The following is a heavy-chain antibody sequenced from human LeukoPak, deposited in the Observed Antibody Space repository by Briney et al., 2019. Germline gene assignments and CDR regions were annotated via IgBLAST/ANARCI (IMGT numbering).Heavy chain of an antibody. Sequence: GGSLRLSCVASGVTFNNYWMSWVRQAPGQGLEGGSYISSSSSTIYYADSVKGRFTISRDNAKNSLYLQMNSLRAEDTAVYYCARGDCSGGSCYLSLTTIDYWGQGTLVTVSS. CDR3: ARGDCSGGSCYLSLTTIDY. CDR2: ISSSSSTI. V-gene: IGHV3-48*01. J-gene: IGHJ4*02. CDR1: GVTFNNYW. D-gene: IGHD2-15*01.